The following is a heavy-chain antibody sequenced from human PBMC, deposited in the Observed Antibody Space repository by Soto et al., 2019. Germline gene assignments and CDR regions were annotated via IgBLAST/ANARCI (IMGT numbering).Heavy chain of an antibody. Sequence: ASVKVSCKASGYTFTSYDITWVRPATGQGLEWMGWMNPNSGNTGYAQKFQGRVTMTRNTSISTAYMELSSLRSEDTAVYYCARVNYYDSSGYYDYWGQGTLVTVSS. CDR3: ARVNYYDSSGYYDY. D-gene: IGHD3-22*01. J-gene: IGHJ4*02. CDR1: GYTFTSYD. V-gene: IGHV1-8*01. CDR2: MNPNSGNT.